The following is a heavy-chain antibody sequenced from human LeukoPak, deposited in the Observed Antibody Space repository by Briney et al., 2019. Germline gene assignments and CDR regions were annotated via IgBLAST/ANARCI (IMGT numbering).Heavy chain of an antibody. V-gene: IGHV3-49*04. Sequence: GSLRLSCTASGFTFGDYAMSWVRQAPGKGLEWVGFIRSKAYGGTTEYAASVKGRFTISRDDSKSIAYLQMNSLKTEDTAVYHCTRGEEVGVTTSAYYYYYMDVWGKGTTVTVSS. CDR2: IRSKAYGGTT. D-gene: IGHD4-17*01. CDR1: GFTFGDYA. CDR3: TRGEEVGVTTSAYYYYYMDV. J-gene: IGHJ6*03.